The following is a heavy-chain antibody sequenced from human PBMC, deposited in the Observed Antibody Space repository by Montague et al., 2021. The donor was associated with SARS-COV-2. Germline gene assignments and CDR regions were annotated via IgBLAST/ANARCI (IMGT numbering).Heavy chain of an antibody. D-gene: IGHD3-16*01. Sequence: SLRLSCAASGFTFSSHWMTWVRQAPGKALEWVANIDRDGSKQYYVDSVKGRFTFSRDNARSSLYLQMNSLRVEDTAVYFCARIMNWVGGAEYFDYWGQGTLVTVSS. CDR1: GFTFSSHW. CDR3: ARIMNWVGGAEYFDY. V-gene: IGHV3-7*01. J-gene: IGHJ4*02. CDR2: IDRDGSKQ.